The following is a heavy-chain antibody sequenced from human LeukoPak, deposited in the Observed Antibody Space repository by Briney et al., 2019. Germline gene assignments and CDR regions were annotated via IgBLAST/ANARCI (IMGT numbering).Heavy chain of an antibody. CDR2: ISAYNGNT. CDR3: ARGRVSMVRGQMNWFDP. V-gene: IGHV1-18*01. CDR1: GYTFTSYG. J-gene: IGHJ5*02. D-gene: IGHD3-10*01. Sequence: GASVKVSCKASGYTFTSYGISWVRQAPGQGLEWMGWISAYNGNTNYAQKLQGRVTMTTDTSTSTAYMELRSLRSDDTAVYYCARGRVSMVRGQMNWFDPWGQGTLVTVSS.